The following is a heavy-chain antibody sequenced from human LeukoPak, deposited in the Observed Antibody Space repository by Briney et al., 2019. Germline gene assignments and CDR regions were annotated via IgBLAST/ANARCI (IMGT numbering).Heavy chain of an antibody. V-gene: IGHV4-61*01. D-gene: IGHD3-22*01. Sequence: PSETLSLTCTVSGGSVSSGSYYWSWIRQPPGKGLEWIGYIYYSGSTNYNPSLKSRVTISVDTSKNQFSLKLSSVTAADTAVYYSARVWNYYDSSGYYYRYYFDYWGQGTLVTVSS. J-gene: IGHJ4*02. CDR2: IYYSGST. CDR3: ARVWNYYDSSGYYYRYYFDY. CDR1: GGSVSSGSYY.